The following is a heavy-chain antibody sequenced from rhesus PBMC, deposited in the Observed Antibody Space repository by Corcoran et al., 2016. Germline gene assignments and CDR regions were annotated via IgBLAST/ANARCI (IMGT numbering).Heavy chain of an antibody. V-gene: IGHV2S1*01. CDR2: LYWDDDK. Sequence: QVTLKESGPALVKPTQTLTLTYTFSGFSLSTSGMGVGWIRQPPGKALEWLASLYWDDDKYYSTSLKSRRTISKDTSKNQVSLTMTNMDPVDTATYYCARTREYRPDYWGQGVLVTVSS. CDR3: ARTREYRPDY. D-gene: IGHD4-23*01. CDR1: GFSLSTSGMG. J-gene: IGHJ4*01.